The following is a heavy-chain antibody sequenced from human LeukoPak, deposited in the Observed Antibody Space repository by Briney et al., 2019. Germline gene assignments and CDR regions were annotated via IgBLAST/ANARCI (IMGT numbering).Heavy chain of an antibody. V-gene: IGHV3-23*01. CDR3: AKSGYNRFDY. CDR2: ISSSSSYI. Sequence: GGSLRLSCAASGFTFSSYAMSWVRQAPGKGLEWVSSISSSSSYIYYADSVKGRFTISRDNSKNTLILQMNSLRAEDTAVYYCAKSGYNRFDYWGQGTLVTVSS. CDR1: GFTFSSYA. J-gene: IGHJ4*02. D-gene: IGHD5-24*01.